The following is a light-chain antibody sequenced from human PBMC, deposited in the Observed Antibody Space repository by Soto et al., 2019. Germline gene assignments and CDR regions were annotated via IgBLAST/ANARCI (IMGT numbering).Light chain of an antibody. V-gene: IGKV1-5*01. CDR1: QSISSW. Sequence: DIQMTQSPSTLSASVGDRVTITCRASQSISSWLAWYQKKPGKAPKLLIYDVSSLESGVPLRFSGSGSGTEFTLTISSLQSDDFAIYYCQHYNSYSWTFGQGTQVEIK. CDR3: QHYNSYSWT. J-gene: IGKJ1*01. CDR2: DVS.